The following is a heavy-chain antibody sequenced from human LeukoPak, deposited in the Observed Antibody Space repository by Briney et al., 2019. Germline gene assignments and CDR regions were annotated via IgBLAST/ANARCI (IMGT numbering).Heavy chain of an antibody. D-gene: IGHD3-3*01. Sequence: GGSLRLSCAASGFTFSSYAMSWVRQAPGKGLEWVSAISGSGGSTYYADSVKGRFTISRDNSKNTLYLQMNSLRAEDTAVYYCAKDRDTIFGVVIIAVYWFDPWGRGTLVTVSS. CDR2: ISGSGGST. J-gene: IGHJ5*02. CDR3: AKDRDTIFGVVIIAVYWFDP. V-gene: IGHV3-23*01. CDR1: GFTFSSYA.